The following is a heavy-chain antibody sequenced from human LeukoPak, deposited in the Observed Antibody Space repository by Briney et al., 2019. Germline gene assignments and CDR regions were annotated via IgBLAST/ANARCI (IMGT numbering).Heavy chain of an antibody. D-gene: IGHD7-27*01. CDR3: ARPPNWGHGFSLDAFDI. Sequence: AGESLKISCKGSGYSFTSYWIGWVRQMPGKGLEWMGIIYPGDSDTRYSPSFQGQVTISADKSISTAYLQWSCLKASDTAMYYCARPPNWGHGFSLDAFDIWGQGTMVTVSS. CDR2: IYPGDSDT. V-gene: IGHV5-51*01. J-gene: IGHJ3*02. CDR1: GYSFTSYW.